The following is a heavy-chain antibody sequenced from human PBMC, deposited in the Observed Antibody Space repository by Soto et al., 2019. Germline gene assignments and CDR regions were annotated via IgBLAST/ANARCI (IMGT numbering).Heavy chain of an antibody. CDR2: IHTYNGHT. CDR1: GYTFTDYG. J-gene: IGHJ4*02. CDR3: ARDAQYSSRWHPMDF. V-gene: IGHV1-18*01. D-gene: IGHD6-13*01. Sequence: QVQLVQSGAEVKKPGASVKVYCKASGYTFTDYGISWVRQAPGQGLEWMGWIHTYNGHTNYAQKVQGRVTMTTDTSTSTAYMELRSLRPDDTAVYYCARDAQYSSRWHPMDFLGQGTLVTVSS.